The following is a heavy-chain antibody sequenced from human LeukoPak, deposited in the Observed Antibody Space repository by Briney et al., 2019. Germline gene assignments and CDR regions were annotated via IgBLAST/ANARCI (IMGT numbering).Heavy chain of an antibody. D-gene: IGHD3-9*01. CDR1: GFTFSNSA. J-gene: IGHJ4*02. CDR3: AKDRLGYYFDY. V-gene: IGHV3-23*01. Sequence: HTGGSLRLSCVVSGFTFSNSAMSWVRQTPGKGLEWVSFISGSGGSTYYADSVKGRFTISRDNSKNTLYLQMNSLRAEDTAVYYCAKDRLGYYFDYWGQGTLVTVSS. CDR2: ISGSGGST.